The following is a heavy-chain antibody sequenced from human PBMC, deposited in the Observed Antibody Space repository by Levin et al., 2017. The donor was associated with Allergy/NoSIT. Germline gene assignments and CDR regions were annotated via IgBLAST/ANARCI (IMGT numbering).Heavy chain of an antibody. V-gene: IGHV3-15*01. J-gene: IGHJ5*02. Sequence: KRGESLKISCAASGRSFSDAWMNWVRQAPGKGLEWLGRIKSSVDEESTDYAASVKGRFIISRDDSKNMVFLQMQSLKTEDTAVYFCTTTRHHHDSNNYYVLDNGFDPWGQGTLVTVAS. D-gene: IGHD3-22*01. CDR3: TTTRHHHDSNNYYVLDNGFDP. CDR2: IKSSVDEEST. CDR1: GRSFSDAW.